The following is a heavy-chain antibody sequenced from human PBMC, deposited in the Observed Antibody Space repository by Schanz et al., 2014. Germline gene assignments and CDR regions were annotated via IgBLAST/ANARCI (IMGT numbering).Heavy chain of an antibody. D-gene: IGHD3-16*02. J-gene: IGHJ2*01. CDR2: INHSGST. V-gene: IGHV4-34*01. CDR3: ARGHDYFWGSYRRSPWGYFDL. Sequence: QVQLQQWGAGLLKPSETLSLTCAVYGGSFSDYYWSWIRQPPGKGLEWIGEINHSGSTNYNPSLKSQFTISLDTSKNQFSLKLSSGTAADTAVYYCARGHDYFWGSYRRSPWGYFDLWGRGSLVTVSS. CDR1: GGSFSDYY.